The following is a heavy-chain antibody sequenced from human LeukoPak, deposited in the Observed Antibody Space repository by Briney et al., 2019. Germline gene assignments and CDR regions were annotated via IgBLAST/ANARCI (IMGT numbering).Heavy chain of an antibody. D-gene: IGHD4-17*01. Sequence: SETLSLTCTVSGGSISSYYWSWIRQPPGKGLEWIGYIYYSGSTIYNPSLKSRVTISVDTAKDQFSLKLSSMTAADTAVYYCARGTYGDYVISAFDIWGQGTMVTVSS. CDR1: GGSISSYY. J-gene: IGHJ3*02. CDR3: ARGTYGDYVISAFDI. CDR2: IYYSGST. V-gene: IGHV4-59*01.